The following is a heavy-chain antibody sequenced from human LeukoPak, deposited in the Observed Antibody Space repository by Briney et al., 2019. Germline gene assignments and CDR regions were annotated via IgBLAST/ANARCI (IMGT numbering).Heavy chain of an antibody. CDR3: AKDHYFGSGSYYDY. Sequence: GGSLRLSCAASGFTFSSYGMQWVRLAPGKGLEWVSTISGSGETTFYADSVKGRFTISRNNSKNTLYLQMNNLRAEDTALYYCAKDHYFGSGSYYDYWGQGTLVTVSS. CDR1: GFTFSSYG. CDR2: ISGSGETT. V-gene: IGHV3-23*01. J-gene: IGHJ4*02. D-gene: IGHD3-10*01.